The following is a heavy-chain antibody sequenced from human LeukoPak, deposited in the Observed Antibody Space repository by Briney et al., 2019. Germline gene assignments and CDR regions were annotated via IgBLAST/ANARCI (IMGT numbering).Heavy chain of an antibody. CDR2: ISGSGGST. V-gene: IGHV3-23*01. CDR3: AKNPYSYGYRYYFDY. Sequence: TGGSLRLSCAASGFTFSSYAMSWVRQAPGKGLDWVSAISGSGGSTYYADSVKGRFTISRDNSKNTLYLQMNSLRAEDTAVYYCAKNPYSYGYRYYFDYWGQGTLVTVSS. CDR1: GFTFSSYA. D-gene: IGHD5-18*01. J-gene: IGHJ4*02.